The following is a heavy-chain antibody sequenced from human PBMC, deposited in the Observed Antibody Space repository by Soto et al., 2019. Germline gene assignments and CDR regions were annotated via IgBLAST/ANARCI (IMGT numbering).Heavy chain of an antibody. CDR1: GFTFSSYG. Sequence: GSLRLSCAASGFTFSSYGMHWVRQAPGKGLEWVAVIWYDGSNKYYADSVKGRFTISRDNSKNTLYLQMNSLRAEDTAVYYCASTYYYDSSGYWVFDYWGQGTLVTVSS. CDR3: ASTYYYDSSGYWVFDY. D-gene: IGHD3-22*01. V-gene: IGHV3-33*01. J-gene: IGHJ4*02. CDR2: IWYDGSNK.